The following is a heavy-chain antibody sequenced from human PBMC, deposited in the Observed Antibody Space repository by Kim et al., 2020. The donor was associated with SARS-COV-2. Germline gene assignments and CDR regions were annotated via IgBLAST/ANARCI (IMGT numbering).Heavy chain of an antibody. CDR2: IYYSGST. CDR1: GGSISSYY. V-gene: IGHV4-59*13. Sequence: SETLSLTCTVSGGSISSYYWSWFRQPPGKGLEWIGFIYYSGSTNYNPSLKSRFTITADTCKNPFPLKLSYVTAADTAVCYCASLSNLFDPWGQGTLVAV. CDR3: ASLSNLFDP. D-gene: IGHD4-4*01. J-gene: IGHJ5*02.